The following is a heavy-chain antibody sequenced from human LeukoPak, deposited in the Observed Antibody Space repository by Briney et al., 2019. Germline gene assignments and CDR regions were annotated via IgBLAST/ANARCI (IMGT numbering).Heavy chain of an antibody. Sequence: GESLKISCKRSGYSYTSYYIGWVRQMPGKGLEWMGIIYPGDSDTRYSPSFQGQVTISADKSNNAAYLQSSSLKASDTAMYYCARVVGDNWFDPWGQGTLVSVSS. CDR2: IYPGDSDT. J-gene: IGHJ5*02. CDR1: GYSYTSYY. V-gene: IGHV5-51*01. CDR3: ARVVGDNWFDP. D-gene: IGHD2-15*01.